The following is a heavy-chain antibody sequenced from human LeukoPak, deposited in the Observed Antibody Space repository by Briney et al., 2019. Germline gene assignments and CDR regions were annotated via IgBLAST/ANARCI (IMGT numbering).Heavy chain of an antibody. CDR2: IKQDGSEK. D-gene: IGHD6-13*01. V-gene: IGHV3-7*01. J-gene: IGHJ4*02. CDR1: GFTFGDTW. Sequence: GGSLRLSCAASGFTFGDTWMSWVRQVPGQGLEWVANIKQDGSEKFYVASVKGRFTISRDNAKDSLYLQMNSLRAEDTAVYYCARGPDSSSWYSWGQGTLVTVSS. CDR3: ARGPDSSSWYS.